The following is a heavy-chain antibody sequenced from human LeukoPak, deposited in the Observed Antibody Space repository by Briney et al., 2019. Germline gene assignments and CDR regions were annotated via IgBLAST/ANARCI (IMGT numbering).Heavy chain of an antibody. D-gene: IGHD4-23*01. CDR3: ARTVARIGY. CDR2: ISSSGSTI. CDR1: GFTFSSYE. J-gene: IGHJ4*02. V-gene: IGHV3-48*03. Sequence: PGGSLRLSCAASGFTFSSYEMNWVRQAPGKGLEWVSHISSSGSTIYYTDSVKGRFTISRDNSKNLLYLQMNSLRAEDTAIYYCARTVARIGYWGRATLVTVSS.